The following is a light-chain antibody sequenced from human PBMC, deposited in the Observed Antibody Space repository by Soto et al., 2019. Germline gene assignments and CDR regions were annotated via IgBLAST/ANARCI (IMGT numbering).Light chain of an antibody. CDR3: RQSYSTPLT. Sequence: DIQMTQSPSSLSASVGDRVTITCRASQSISSYLNWYQQKPGKAPKLLIYAASSLQSGVPSRFSGSGGGTEFTLTISSVQPDDFATYYCRQSYSTPLTFGGGTKVEIK. J-gene: IGKJ4*01. CDR1: QSISSY. CDR2: AAS. V-gene: IGKV1-39*01.